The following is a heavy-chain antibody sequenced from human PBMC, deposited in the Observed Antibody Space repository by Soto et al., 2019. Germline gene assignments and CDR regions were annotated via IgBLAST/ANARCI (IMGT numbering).Heavy chain of an antibody. CDR3: ARGKYYYDSSGYRLLNAFDI. V-gene: IGHV4-30-4*01. Sequence: QVQLQESGPGLVKPSQTLSLTCTVSGGSISSGDYYWSWIRQPPGKGLEWIGYIYYSGSTYYNPSLKIRVTIAVDTSKNQFSLKLSSVTAADTAVYYCARGKYYYDSSGYRLLNAFDIWGQGTMVTVSS. CDR2: IYYSGST. J-gene: IGHJ3*02. CDR1: GGSISSGDYY. D-gene: IGHD3-22*01.